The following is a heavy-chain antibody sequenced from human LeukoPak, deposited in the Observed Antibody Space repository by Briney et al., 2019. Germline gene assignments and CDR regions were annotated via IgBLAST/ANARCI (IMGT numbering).Heavy chain of an antibody. CDR2: ISSTGVV. CDR1: GFTFSDYP. Sequence: PGGSLRLSCAVSGFTFSDYPMNWVRQTPGKGLEWVSYISSTGVVYYADSVRGRFSISRDNAMNSVYMQMNSLRAEDTALYYCARDHNWGFDYWGRGTLVTVSS. V-gene: IGHV3-69-1*01. D-gene: IGHD7-27*01. J-gene: IGHJ4*02. CDR3: ARDHNWGFDY.